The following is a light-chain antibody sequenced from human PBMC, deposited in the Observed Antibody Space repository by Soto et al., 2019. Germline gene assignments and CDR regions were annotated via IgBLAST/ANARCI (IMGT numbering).Light chain of an antibody. CDR3: CSYAGSYTWV. J-gene: IGLJ3*02. CDR2: DVT. V-gene: IGLV2-11*01. Sequence: QSVLTQPHSVSGSPGQSVTISCSGTSSDVGHYNFVSWYQHHPGKAPKLLIYDVTTRPSGVPDRFSGSKSGNTASLTISGLQAEDEADFYCCSYAGSYTWVFGGGTKRTVL. CDR1: SSDVGHYNF.